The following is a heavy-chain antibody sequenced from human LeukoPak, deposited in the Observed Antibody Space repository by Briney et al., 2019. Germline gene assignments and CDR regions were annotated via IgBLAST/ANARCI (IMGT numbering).Heavy chain of an antibody. CDR3: VSPRGFSYGYFDY. J-gene: IGHJ4*02. CDR1: GGSISSSSAY. CDR2: IYYSKNT. V-gene: IGHV4-39*01. Sequence: SETLSLTCTVSGGSISSSSAYWGWMRQPPEKGLEWIGSIYYSKNTYYNPSLKSRVTISADTSKNQFSLTLGSVSATDTAVYYCVSPRGFSYGYFDYWGQGTLVTVSS. D-gene: IGHD5-18*01.